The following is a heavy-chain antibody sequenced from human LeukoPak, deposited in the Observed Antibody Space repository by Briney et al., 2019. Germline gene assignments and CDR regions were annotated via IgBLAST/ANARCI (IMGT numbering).Heavy chain of an antibody. CDR2: INHSGST. CDR1: GGSFSGYY. J-gene: IGHJ4*02. CDR3: ARVGGGFDY. V-gene: IGHV4-34*01. D-gene: IGHD3-3*01. Sequence: MSSETLSLTCAVYGGSFSGYYWSWIRQPPGKGLEWIGEINHSGSTNYNPSLKSRVTISVDTSKNQFSLKLSSVTAADTAVYYCARVGGGFDYWGQGTLVTVSS.